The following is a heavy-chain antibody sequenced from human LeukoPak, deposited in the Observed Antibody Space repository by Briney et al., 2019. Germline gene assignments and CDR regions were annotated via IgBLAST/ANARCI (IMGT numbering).Heavy chain of an antibody. CDR1: GXTFSSYA. CDR3: AKDRRSQWLVQDY. D-gene: IGHD6-19*01. CDR2: ISGSGGST. V-gene: IGHV3-23*01. Sequence: GGSLRLSCAASGXTFSSYAMSWVRQAPGKGLEWVSAISGSGGSTYYADSVKGRFTISRDNSKNTLYLQMNSLRAEDTAVYYCAKDRRSQWLVQDYWGQGTLVTVSS. J-gene: IGHJ4*02.